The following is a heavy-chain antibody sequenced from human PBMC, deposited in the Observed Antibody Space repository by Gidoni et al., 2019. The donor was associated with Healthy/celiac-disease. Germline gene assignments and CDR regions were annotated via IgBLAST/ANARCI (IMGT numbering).Heavy chain of an antibody. CDR2: MSSSSSYI. CDR3: ARGSTVTSDY. V-gene: IGHV3-21*01. D-gene: IGHD4-17*01. J-gene: IGHJ4*02. CDR1: GFTFSSYS. Sequence: EVQLVESGGGLVKPGGSLRLSCAASGFTFSSYSMNWVRQAPGKGLEWVSSMSSSSSYIYYADSVKGRFTISRDNAKNSLYLQMNSLRAEDTAVYYCARGSTVTSDYWGQGTLVTVSS.